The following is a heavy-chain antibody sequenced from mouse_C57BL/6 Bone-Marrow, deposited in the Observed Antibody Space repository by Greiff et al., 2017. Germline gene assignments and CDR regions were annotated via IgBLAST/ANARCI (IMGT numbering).Heavy chain of an antibody. Sequence: VQLQQSGAELVKPGASVKLSCKASGSIFTEYTIHWVKQRSGQGLEWIGWFYPGSGSIKYNERFKDKATLTADKSSNTVYMELSRLTSEDSAVYFCARHERYYDYEGYFDYWGQGTTLTVSS. CDR1: GSIFTEYT. D-gene: IGHD2-4*01. V-gene: IGHV1-62-2*01. J-gene: IGHJ2*01. CDR3: ARHERYYDYEGYFDY. CDR2: FYPGSGSI.